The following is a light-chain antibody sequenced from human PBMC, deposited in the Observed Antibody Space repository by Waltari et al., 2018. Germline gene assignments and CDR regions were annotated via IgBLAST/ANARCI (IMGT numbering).Light chain of an antibody. Sequence: QSALTQPASVSGSPGQSITISCTGTSSDVGGYNYVSWYQQHPGKAPKLSIYEVSNRPSGVSNRVSGSKSGNTASLTSSGLQAEDEADYYCSSYTSSSTVVFGGGTKLTVL. CDR3: SSYTSSSTVV. CDR1: SSDVGGYNY. V-gene: IGLV2-14*01. CDR2: EVS. J-gene: IGLJ2*01.